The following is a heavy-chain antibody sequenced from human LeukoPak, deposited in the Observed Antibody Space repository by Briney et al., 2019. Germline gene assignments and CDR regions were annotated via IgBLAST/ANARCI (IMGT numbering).Heavy chain of an antibody. D-gene: IGHD3-10*01. CDR3: ARTVLLWFGELLPYYYYMDV. CDR2: IYYSGST. CDR1: GGSISSHY. V-gene: IGHV4-59*11. Sequence: ASETLSLTCTVSGGSISSHYWSWIRQPPGKGLEWIGYIYYSGSTNYNPSLKSRVTISVDTSKNQFSLKLSSVTAADTAVYYCARTVLLWFGELLPYYYYMDVCGKGTTVTVSS. J-gene: IGHJ6*03.